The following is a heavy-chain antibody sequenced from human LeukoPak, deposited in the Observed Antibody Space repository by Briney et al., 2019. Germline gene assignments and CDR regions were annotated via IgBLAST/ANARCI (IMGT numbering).Heavy chain of an antibody. CDR2: TWYDGNNK. J-gene: IGHJ5*02. CDR1: GFNLSTYG. CDR3: AAAYGRGWLAP. D-gene: IGHD4-17*01. V-gene: IGHV3-33*01. Sequence: PGKSLRLSCAASGFNLSTYGMHWVRQAPGKGLEWVADTWYDGNNKFYADSVKGRFTISRDNSKNTVHLQMYSLRDEDTAVYYCAAAYGRGWLAPGGKGTRVTVS.